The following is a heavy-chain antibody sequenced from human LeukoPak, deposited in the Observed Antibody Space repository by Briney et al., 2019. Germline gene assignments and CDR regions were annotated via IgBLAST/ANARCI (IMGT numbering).Heavy chain of an antibody. CDR2: ISASGGEI. V-gene: IGHV3-23*01. J-gene: IGHJ4*02. CDR1: GFTFNIYA. CDR3: SKDLIPGSIGYFDC. Sequence: GGSLRLSCTASGFTFNIYAMNWDRQAPGRGPEWVSSISASGGEIRYADSVRGRFTISRDNFKNTLYLQMDSLRVEDTATYYCSKDLIPGSIGYFDCWGQGTPVTVSS. D-gene: IGHD3-10*01.